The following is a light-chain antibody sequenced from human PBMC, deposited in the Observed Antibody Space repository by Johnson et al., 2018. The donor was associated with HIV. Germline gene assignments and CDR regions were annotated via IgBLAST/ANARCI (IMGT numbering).Light chain of an antibody. V-gene: IGLV1-51*02. Sequence: QSILTQPPSVSAAPGQKVTISCSGSSSNIGNNYVSWYQQLPGTAPKLLIYENNKRPSGIPDRFSGSKSGTSATLGITGLQTVDEADYYCGTWDSSLSAGRYVFGTGTKVTVL. CDR1: SSNIGNNY. CDR3: GTWDSSLSAGRYV. J-gene: IGLJ1*01. CDR2: ENN.